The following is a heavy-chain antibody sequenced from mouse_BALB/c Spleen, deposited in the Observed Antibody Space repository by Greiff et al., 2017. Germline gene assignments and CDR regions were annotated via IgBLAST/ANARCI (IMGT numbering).Heavy chain of an antibody. J-gene: IGHJ4*01. Sequence: VQLQQSGAELVRPGTSVKISCKASGYTFTNYWLGWVKQRPGHGLEWIGDIYPGGGYTNYNEKFKGKATLTADKSSSTAYMQLSSLTSEDSAVYFCARGGATVVATRTMDYWGQGTSVTVSS. CDR1: GYTFTNYW. CDR2: IYPGGGYT. CDR3: ARGGATVVATRTMDY. V-gene: IGHV1-63*01. D-gene: IGHD1-1*01.